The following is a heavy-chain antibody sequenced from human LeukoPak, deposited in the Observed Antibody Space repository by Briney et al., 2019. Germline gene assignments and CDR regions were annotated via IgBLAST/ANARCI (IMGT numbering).Heavy chain of an antibody. Sequence: GGSLRLSCSASGFTFSSYAMHGVRQASGKGLEYVSSISSNGGSTYYADSVKGRFTVSRDNSKNTLYLQVSSLRAEDTAVYYSVKEDIVATQFDYWGQGTLVTVSS. D-gene: IGHD5-12*01. J-gene: IGHJ4*02. CDR2: ISSNGGST. V-gene: IGHV3-64D*06. CDR1: GFTFSSYA. CDR3: VKEDIVATQFDY.